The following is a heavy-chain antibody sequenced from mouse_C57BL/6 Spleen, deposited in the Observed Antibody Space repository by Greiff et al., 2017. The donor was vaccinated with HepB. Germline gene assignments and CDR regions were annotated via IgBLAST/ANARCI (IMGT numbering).Heavy chain of an antibody. CDR3: TPSYCGYRAWFAY. J-gene: IGHJ3*01. CDR1: GFNINDYY. CDR2: IDPEDGDT. D-gene: IGHD2-2*01. Sequence: EVQLQQSGAELVRPGASVKLSCTASGFNINDYYMHWVKQRPEQGLEWIGRIDPEDGDTDYAPKFQGKATMTADTSSNTAYLQLSSLTSEDTAVYYCTPSYCGYRAWFAYWGQGTLVTVSA. V-gene: IGHV14-1*01.